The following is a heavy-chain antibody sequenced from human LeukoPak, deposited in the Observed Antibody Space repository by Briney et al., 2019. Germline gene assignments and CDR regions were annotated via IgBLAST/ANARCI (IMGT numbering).Heavy chain of an antibody. Sequence: GGSLRLSCAASGFTFDDYGMSWVRQAPGKGLEWVSGINWNGGSTGYADSVKGRFTISRDNSKNTLYLQMGSLRPEDMAVYYCARVAARVSLDYWGQGTLVTVSS. CDR2: INWNGGST. D-gene: IGHD2-15*01. V-gene: IGHV3-20*04. CDR1: GFTFDDYG. J-gene: IGHJ4*02. CDR3: ARVAARVSLDY.